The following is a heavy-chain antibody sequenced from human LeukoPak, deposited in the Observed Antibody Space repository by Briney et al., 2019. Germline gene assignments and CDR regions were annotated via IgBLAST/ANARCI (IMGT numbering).Heavy chain of an antibody. Sequence: SETLSLTCTVPGGSVSSGSYYWSWIRQPPGKGLEWIGYIYYSGSTNYNPSLKSRVTISVDTSKNQFSLKLSSVTAADTAVYYCARGDGMGDRVDFDYWGQGTLVTVSS. J-gene: IGHJ4*02. D-gene: IGHD1-26*01. V-gene: IGHV4-61*01. CDR3: ARGDGMGDRVDFDY. CDR2: IYYSGST. CDR1: GGSVSSGSYY.